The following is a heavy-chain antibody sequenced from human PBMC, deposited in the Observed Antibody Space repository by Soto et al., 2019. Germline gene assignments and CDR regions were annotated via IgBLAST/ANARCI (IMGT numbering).Heavy chain of an antibody. Sequence: ASVKVSCKVSGYTLTELSMHWVRQAPGKGLEWMGGFDPEDGETIYAQKFQGRVTMTEDTSTDTAYMELSSLRSEDTAVYYCATFPHRAGTMVRGAWWFDPWGQGTLVTVSS. CDR3: ATFPHRAGTMVRGAWWFDP. D-gene: IGHD3-10*01. J-gene: IGHJ5*02. CDR1: GYTLTELS. V-gene: IGHV1-24*01. CDR2: FDPEDGET.